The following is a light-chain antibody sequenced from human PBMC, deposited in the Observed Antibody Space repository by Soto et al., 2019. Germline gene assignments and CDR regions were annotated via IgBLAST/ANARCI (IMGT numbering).Light chain of an antibody. CDR3: QQYNDWPRT. CDR1: QSVSSRF. J-gene: IGKJ1*01. Sequence: EIVLTQSPGALSLFPGERATLSCTASQSVSSRFLAWYQQKPGQAPRLLIYGASTRVTGIPARFSGSGSGTEFTLTISSLQSEDFVVYYCQQYNDWPRTFGQGTKMDIK. V-gene: IGKV3-15*01. CDR2: GAS.